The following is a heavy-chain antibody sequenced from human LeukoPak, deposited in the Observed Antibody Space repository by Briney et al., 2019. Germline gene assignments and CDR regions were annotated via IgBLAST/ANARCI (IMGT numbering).Heavy chain of an antibody. V-gene: IGHV1-8*01. CDR2: MNPNSGNT. CDR3: ARGPNKSDGGNSGSAWFDP. Sequence: ASVKVSCKASGYTFTSYDINWVRQATGQGLEWMGWMNPNSGNTGYAQKFQGRVTMTRNTSISTAYMELRSLKSEDTAVYYCARGPNKSDGGNSGSAWFDPWGQGTLVTVSS. D-gene: IGHD4-23*01. J-gene: IGHJ5*02. CDR1: GYTFTSYD.